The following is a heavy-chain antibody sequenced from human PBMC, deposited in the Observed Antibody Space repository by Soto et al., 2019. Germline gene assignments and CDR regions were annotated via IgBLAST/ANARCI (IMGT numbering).Heavy chain of an antibody. Sequence: EVQLVESGGGLVQPEGSLRLSCAASGFTFSSYWMHWVRQAPGKGLVWVSRVNSDESSTFYADSVKGRFSISRDNAKNTPHLQMNSLRVEDTAVYYCARGGYYRYDAFHIWGQGTMVTVSS. CDR1: GFTFSSYW. CDR2: VNSDESST. V-gene: IGHV3-74*01. CDR3: ARGGYYRYDAFHI. J-gene: IGHJ3*02. D-gene: IGHD3-22*01.